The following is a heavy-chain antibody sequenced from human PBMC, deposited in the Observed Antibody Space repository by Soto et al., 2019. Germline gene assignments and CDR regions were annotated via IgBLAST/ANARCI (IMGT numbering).Heavy chain of an antibody. Sequence: EVQLVESGGGLVQPGGSLRLSCAASGFTFSSYSMNWVRQAPGKGLEWVSYITGSSNTMYYVDSVKGRFTISRDNAKNSLYLQMNSLRAEDTAVYYCASSGGSYEYYFVYWGPGTLVTVSS. V-gene: IGHV3-48*01. CDR3: ASSGGSYEYYFVY. CDR2: ITGSSNTM. D-gene: IGHD3-10*01. J-gene: IGHJ4*02. CDR1: GFTFSSYS.